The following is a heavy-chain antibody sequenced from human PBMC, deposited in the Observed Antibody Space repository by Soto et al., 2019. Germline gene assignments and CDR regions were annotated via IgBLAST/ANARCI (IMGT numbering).Heavy chain of an antibody. CDR2: IYYSGST. CDR1: GGSISSGGYY. J-gene: IGHJ4*02. CDR3: ARSSTSASYFDY. D-gene: IGHD2-2*01. V-gene: IGHV4-31*03. Sequence: SETLSLTCTVSGGSISSGGYYWSWIRQHPGKGLEWIGYIYYSGSTYYNPSLKSRVTISVDTSKNQFSLKLSSVTAADTAVYYCARSSTSASYFDYWGQGTLVTVSS.